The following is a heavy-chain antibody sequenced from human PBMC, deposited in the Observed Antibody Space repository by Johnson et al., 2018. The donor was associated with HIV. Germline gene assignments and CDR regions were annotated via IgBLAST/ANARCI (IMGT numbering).Heavy chain of an antibody. D-gene: IGHD4-17*01. J-gene: IGHJ3*02. CDR3: ARASTTVTTGDDAFDI. Sequence: EVQLVESGGGVVQPGRSLRLSCAASRLTFSTYGIHWVRQAPGKGLEWVSYISSSGSTIYYADSVKGRFTISRDNAKNSLYLQMNGLRAEDTAVYYCARASTTVTTGDDAFDIWGQGTMVTVSS. CDR1: RLTFSTYG. V-gene: IGHV3-48*04. CDR2: ISSSGSTI.